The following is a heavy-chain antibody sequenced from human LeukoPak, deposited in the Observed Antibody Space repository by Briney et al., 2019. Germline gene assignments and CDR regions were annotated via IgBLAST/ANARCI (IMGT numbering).Heavy chain of an antibody. D-gene: IGHD2-2*01. V-gene: IGHV1-24*01. CDR3: ATDRDIVAVPAALGF. Sequence: ASVKVSCKVSGYTLTELSMHWVRQAPGKGLEWMGGFDPEDGETIYAQKFQGRVTMTEDTSTDTAYMELSSLRSEDAAVYYCATDRDIVAVPAALGFWGQGTLVTVSS. CDR1: GYTLTELS. CDR2: FDPEDGET. J-gene: IGHJ4*02.